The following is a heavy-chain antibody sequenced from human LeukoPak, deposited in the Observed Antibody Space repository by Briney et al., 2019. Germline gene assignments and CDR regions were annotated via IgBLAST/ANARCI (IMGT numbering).Heavy chain of an antibody. CDR3: ARQVYYYDSSGYYYPPDC. CDR1: GFSLSTSGMC. V-gene: IGHV2-70*11. D-gene: IGHD3-22*01. CDR2: IDWDDDK. J-gene: IGHJ4*02. Sequence: SGPTLVNPTQTLTLTCTFSGFSLSTSGMCVSWIRQPPGKALEWLARIDWDDDKYYSTSLKTRLTISKDTSKNQVVLTMTNMDPVDTATYYCARQVYYYDSSGYYYPPDCWGQGTLVTVSS.